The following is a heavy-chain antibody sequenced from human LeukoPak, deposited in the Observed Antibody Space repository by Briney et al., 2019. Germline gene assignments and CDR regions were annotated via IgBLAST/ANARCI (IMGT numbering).Heavy chain of an antibody. CDR1: GFTFRSYG. CDR3: ARSPSIVSAERYAFDI. V-gene: IGHV3-30*03. CDR2: ISYDGSNK. Sequence: GGSLRLSCAASGFTFRSYGMHWVRQAPGKGLEWVAFISYDGSNKYYADSVKGRFTISRDNSKNTLYLQMNSLRAEDTAVYYCARSPSIVSAERYAFDIWGQGTMVTVSS. J-gene: IGHJ3*02. D-gene: IGHD5/OR15-5a*01.